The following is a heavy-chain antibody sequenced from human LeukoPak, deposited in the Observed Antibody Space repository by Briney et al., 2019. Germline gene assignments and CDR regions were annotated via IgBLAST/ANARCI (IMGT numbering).Heavy chain of an antibody. V-gene: IGHV3-11*01. J-gene: IGHJ5*02. CDR3: ARDLANWNPGDNWFDP. D-gene: IGHD1-1*01. Sequence: GGFLRLSCAASGFTFSDYYMSWIRQAPGKGLEWVSYISSSGSTIYYADSVKGRFTISRDNAKNSLYLQMNSLRAENTAVYYCARDLANWNPGDNWFDPWGQGTLVTVSS. CDR1: GFTFSDYY. CDR2: ISSSGSTI.